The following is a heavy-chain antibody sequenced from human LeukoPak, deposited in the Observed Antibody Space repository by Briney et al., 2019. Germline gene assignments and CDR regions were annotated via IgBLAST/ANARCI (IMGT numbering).Heavy chain of an antibody. D-gene: IGHD3-10*01. CDR3: ARGRITMVRGVIGGYYFDY. Sequence: SETLSLTCTVSGGSISSGSYYWSWIRQPAGKGLEWIGRIYTSGITNYNPSLKSRVTISVDTSKNQFSLKLSSVTAADTAVYYCARGRITMVRGVIGGYYFDYWGQGTLVTVSS. CDR1: GGSISSGSYY. V-gene: IGHV4-61*02. CDR2: IYTSGIT. J-gene: IGHJ4*02.